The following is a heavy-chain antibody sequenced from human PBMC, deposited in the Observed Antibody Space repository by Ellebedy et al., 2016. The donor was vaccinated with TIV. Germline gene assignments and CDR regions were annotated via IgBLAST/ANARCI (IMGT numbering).Heavy chain of an antibody. D-gene: IGHD1-26*01. Sequence: SETLSLTXSVSGDSINKHYWSWIRQPPGKGLEWIAYIHNSGSTNYNPSLKSRVAISLDTPNNQFSLTLTSVTAADTAVYYCARGEGATAYFDYWGQGTLVAVSS. V-gene: IGHV4-59*11. J-gene: IGHJ4*02. CDR2: IHNSGST. CDR3: ARGEGATAYFDY. CDR1: GDSINKHY.